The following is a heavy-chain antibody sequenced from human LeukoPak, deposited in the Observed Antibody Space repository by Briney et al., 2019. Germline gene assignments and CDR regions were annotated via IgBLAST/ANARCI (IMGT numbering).Heavy chain of an antibody. CDR3: ARESQGVYYYDSSGYSPFDY. CDR2: IIPIFGTA. D-gene: IGHD3-22*01. CDR1: GGTFSSYA. Sequence: SVKVSCKASGGTFSSYAISWVRQAPGQGLEWMGGIIPIFGTANYAQKFQGRVTITADESTSTAYMELSSLRSEDTAVYYCARESQGVYYYDSSGYSPFDYWGQGTLVTVSS. J-gene: IGHJ4*02. V-gene: IGHV1-69*13.